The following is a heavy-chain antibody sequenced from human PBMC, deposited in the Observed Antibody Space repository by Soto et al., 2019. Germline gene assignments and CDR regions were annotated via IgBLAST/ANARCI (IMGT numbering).Heavy chain of an antibody. J-gene: IGHJ6*02. CDR1: GLTSSSYA. D-gene: IGHD6-19*01. V-gene: IGHV3-30-3*01. CDR2: ISYDGSNK. CDR3: ARVGIAVAPASVYYGMDG. Sequence: PGGCLRLSCAVSGLTSSSYAMHWVRHSPGKGLEWVAVISYDGSNKYYADSVKGRFTISRDNSKNTLYLQMNSLRAEDTAVYYCARVGIAVAPASVYYGMDGWGQGTTVTVSS.